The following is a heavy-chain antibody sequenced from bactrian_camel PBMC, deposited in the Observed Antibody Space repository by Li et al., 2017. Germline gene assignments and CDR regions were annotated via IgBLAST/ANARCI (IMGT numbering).Heavy chain of an antibody. V-gene: IGHV3S53*01. D-gene: IGHD4*01. CDR1: GYMVSVWC. Sequence: VQLVESGGDLVQPGGSLRLSCQASGYMVSVWCMAWFRQAPGKEREGVASVSSRDKTYYADSVKGRFTISREKDTLYLQMNSLKPEDAAMYYCAYDTQFCGGANCADERFGGDCTNWGQGTQVTVS. CDR3: AYDTQFCGGANCADERFGGDCTN. CDR2: VSSRDKT. J-gene: IGHJ4*01.